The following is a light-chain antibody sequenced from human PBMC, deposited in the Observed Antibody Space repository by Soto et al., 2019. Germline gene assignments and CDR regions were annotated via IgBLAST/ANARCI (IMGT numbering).Light chain of an antibody. J-gene: IGLJ1*01. CDR2: EVN. CDR3: CSYAGTVAYV. Sequence: QSALTQPPSLSGSPGQSITISCAGTGSDVGAYNLVSWYQQHPGKAPKLLICEVNTRPSGFSNRFSGSKSGDTASLTISGLQAEDEADYFCCSYAGTVAYVFGNGTKVTV. V-gene: IGLV2-23*02. CDR1: GSDVGAYNL.